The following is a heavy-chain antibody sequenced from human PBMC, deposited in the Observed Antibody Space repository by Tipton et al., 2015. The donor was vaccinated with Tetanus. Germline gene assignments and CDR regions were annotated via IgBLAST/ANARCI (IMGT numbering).Heavy chain of an antibody. CDR3: ARGGGNTMFRGGEFVHSYYYQGMGV. CDR2: ISHSGRT. D-gene: IGHD3-10*01. CDR1: GGSITNGGYY. J-gene: IGHJ6*02. Sequence: TLSLTCTVSGGSITNGGYYWSWIRQHPGKGLECIGYISHSGRTYYNPSLNSRVTISLDRSKNQFSLKLTSVTAADTAVYYCARGGGNTMFRGGEFVHSYYYQGMGVWGQGTTVTVSS. V-gene: IGHV4-30-2*01.